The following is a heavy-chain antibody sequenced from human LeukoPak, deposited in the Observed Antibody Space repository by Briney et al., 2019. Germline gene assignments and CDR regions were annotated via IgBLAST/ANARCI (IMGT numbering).Heavy chain of an antibody. V-gene: IGHV1-2*02. CDR1: GYTFTGYY. D-gene: IGHD3/OR15-3a*01. CDR3: ARDFSFLDLPDY. CDR2: INPNSGGT. J-gene: IGHJ4*02. Sequence: GASVNDTFKASGYTFTGYYMHWVRQAPGQGLEWMGWINPNSGGTNYAQKFQGRVTKTRDTSIITAYMELSRLRSDDTAVYYCARDFSFLDLPDYWGQGILVTVSS.